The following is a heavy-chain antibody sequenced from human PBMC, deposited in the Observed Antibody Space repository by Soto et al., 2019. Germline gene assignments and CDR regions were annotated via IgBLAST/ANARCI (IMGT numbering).Heavy chain of an antibody. J-gene: IGHJ4*02. CDR2: IHSSGGT. V-gene: IGHV4-39*02. Sequence: QLQESGPGLVKPSETLSLTCTVSLGSVNTADYFWAWIRQPPGKGLEFIGSIHSSGGTFYSPSLRSRVSIPIAKSKNRFSLRRTSVTAGDTAVYFCASVVVGATRQSGSDHWGQGTLVTVS. CDR3: ASVVVGATRQSGSDH. D-gene: IGHD2-15*01. CDR1: LGSVNTADYF.